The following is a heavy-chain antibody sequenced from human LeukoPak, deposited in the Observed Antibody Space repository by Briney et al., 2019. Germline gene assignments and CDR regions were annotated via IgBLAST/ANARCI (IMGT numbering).Heavy chain of an antibody. CDR1: GFTFSSYA. V-gene: IGHV3-23*01. D-gene: IGHD3-10*01. Sequence: GGSLRLSCAASGFTFSSYAMSWVRQAPGKGLEWVSAISGSGGSTYYADSVKGRFTISRDNSKNTLYLQMNSLRAEDTAVYYCAKDIDGSGSYYPNWFDPWGQGTLVTVSS. J-gene: IGHJ5*02. CDR2: ISGSGGST. CDR3: AKDIDGSGSYYPNWFDP.